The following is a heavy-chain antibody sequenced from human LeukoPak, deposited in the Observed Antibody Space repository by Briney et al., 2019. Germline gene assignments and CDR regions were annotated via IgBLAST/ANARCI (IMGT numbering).Heavy chain of an antibody. CDR3: ASLDTAHPSGVY. J-gene: IGHJ4*02. D-gene: IGHD5-18*01. CDR1: TFTFTPDW. V-gene: IGHV3-7*01. CDR2: IKRYGGEK. Sequence: GXSLRLSCEASTFTFTPDWMSWVRQAPGKGLEWVAMIKRYGGEKYYVDSVKGRFTISRDNAKKSLYLQMDSLRDEDTAVYYCASLDTAHPSGVYWGQGTLVTVSS.